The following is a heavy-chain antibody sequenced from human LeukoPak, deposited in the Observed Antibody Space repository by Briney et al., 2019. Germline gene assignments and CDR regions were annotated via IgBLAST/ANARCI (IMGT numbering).Heavy chain of an antibody. D-gene: IGHD3-22*01. J-gene: IGHJ4*02. CDR2: INPSGGST. CDR3: ARDCLDGDSSGYYDY. CDR1: GYTFTSYY. Sequence: ASVKVSCKASGYTFTSYYMHWVRQAPGQGLEWMGIINPSGGSTTYAQKFQGRVTMTRDTSTGTVYMELSSLRSEDTAVYYCARDCLDGDSSGYYDYWGQGTLVTVSS. V-gene: IGHV1-46*01.